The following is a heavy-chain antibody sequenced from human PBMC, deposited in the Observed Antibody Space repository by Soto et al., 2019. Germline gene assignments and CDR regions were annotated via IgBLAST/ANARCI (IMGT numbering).Heavy chain of an antibody. CDR1: GFTFSSYA. CDR2: ISGSGGST. Sequence: EVQLLESGGGLVQPGGSLRLSCAASGFTFSSYAMSWVRQAPGKGLEWVSDISGSGGSTYYADSVKGRFTISRDNSKNPLYLQMNSLRAEDTAVYYCARHPDIVVVVAAAVTTVWFDYWGQGTLVTVSS. J-gene: IGHJ4*02. CDR3: ARHPDIVVVVAAAVTTVWFDY. V-gene: IGHV3-23*01. D-gene: IGHD2-15*01.